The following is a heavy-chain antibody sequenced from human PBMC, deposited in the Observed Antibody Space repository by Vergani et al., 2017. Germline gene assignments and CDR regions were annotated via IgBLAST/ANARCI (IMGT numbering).Heavy chain of an antibody. CDR2: ISAYNGNT. J-gene: IGHJ3*02. D-gene: IGHD3-22*01. CDR1: GYTFTSYG. Sequence: QVQLVQSGAEVKKPGASVKVSCKASGYTFTSYGISWVRQAPGQGLEWMGWISAYNGNTNYAQKLQGRVTMTTDTSTSTAHMELRSLRSDDTAVYYCARDLYDSSGYYYDLGYAFDIWGQGTMVTVSS. CDR3: ARDLYDSSGYYYDLGYAFDI. V-gene: IGHV1-18*01.